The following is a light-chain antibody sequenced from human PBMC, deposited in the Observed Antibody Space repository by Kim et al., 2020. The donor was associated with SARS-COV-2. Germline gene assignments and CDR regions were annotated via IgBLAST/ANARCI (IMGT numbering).Light chain of an antibody. Sequence: PAPTVPFSRSRSTSIIGSNAVTCYQHPPGTPPNLLIYNNNQPPSAVPDRFSGSTSGTSASLAISGLQSEDAADYYCAAWDDRLYVVFGGGTQLTVL. CDR1: TSIIGSNA. J-gene: IGLJ2*01. CDR2: NNN. V-gene: IGLV1-44*01. CDR3: AAWDDRLYVV.